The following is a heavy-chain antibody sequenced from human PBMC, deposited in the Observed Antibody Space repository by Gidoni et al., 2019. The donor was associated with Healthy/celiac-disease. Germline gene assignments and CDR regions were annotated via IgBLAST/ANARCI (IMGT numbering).Heavy chain of an antibody. J-gene: IGHJ5*02. CDR1: GHSISSYY. D-gene: IGHD3-10*01. Sequence: QVQLQESGQGMVKPAETLSLTCTVPGHSISSYYWSWIRQPDGKGLVWIGRIYTSGSTNYNPSLKSRVNMSVETSKTQFSLQLSSVTAADTAVYYCARDRGGVNWFDPWGQGPLVTVSS. CDR2: IYTSGST. V-gene: IGHV4-4*07. CDR3: ARDRGGVNWFDP.